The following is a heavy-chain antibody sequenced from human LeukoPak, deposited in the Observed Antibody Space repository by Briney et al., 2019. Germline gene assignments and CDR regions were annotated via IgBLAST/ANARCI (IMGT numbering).Heavy chain of an antibody. J-gene: IGHJ6*03. V-gene: IGHV3-21*04. CDR3: ARDRSTVLSGYYYYYMDV. Sequence: GGSLRLSCAASGFTFSSYIMNWVRQAPGKGLEWVSSISSSSSYIYYADSVKGRFTISRDNAKNSLYLQMNSLRAEDTALYYCARDRSTVLSGYYYYYMDVWGKGTTVTVSS. D-gene: IGHD4-17*01. CDR1: GFTFSSYI. CDR2: ISSSSSYI.